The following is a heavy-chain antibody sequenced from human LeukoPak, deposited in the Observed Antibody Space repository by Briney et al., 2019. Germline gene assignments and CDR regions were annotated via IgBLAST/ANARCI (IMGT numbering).Heavy chain of an antibody. D-gene: IGHD2-21*01. CDR3: TRGEFNFDY. V-gene: IGHV3-15*07. CDR2: IKGRTDGGTT. Sequence: GGSLSLPWAASGFFFSNTWLNWVGKPQGKGRGWVGHIKGRTDGGTTDYAAPVKGRFTISRDDSKNTLDLHMNSLKTEDTAVYFCTRGEFNFDYWDQGTLVTVPS. J-gene: IGHJ4*02. CDR1: GFFFSNTW.